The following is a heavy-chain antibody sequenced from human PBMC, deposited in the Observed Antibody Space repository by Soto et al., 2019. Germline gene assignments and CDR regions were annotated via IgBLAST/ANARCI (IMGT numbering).Heavy chain of an antibody. V-gene: IGHV1-69*01. D-gene: IGHD6-6*01. CDR1: GGTFSSYA. CDR2: IIPIFGTA. J-gene: IGHJ6*02. Sequence: SVKVSCKASGGTFSSYAISWVRQAPGQGLEWMGGIIPIFGTANYAQKFQGRVTITADESTSTAYMELSSLRSEDTAVYYCARGSSSVGEGDDQDLYYYYGMDVWGQGTTVTVSS. CDR3: ARGSSSVGEGDDQDLYYYYGMDV.